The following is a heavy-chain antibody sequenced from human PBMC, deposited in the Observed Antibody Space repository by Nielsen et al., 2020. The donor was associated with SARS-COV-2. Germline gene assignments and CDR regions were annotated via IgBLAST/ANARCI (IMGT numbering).Heavy chain of an antibody. J-gene: IGHJ1*01. Sequence: GGSLRLSCAASGFTFIKSAMHWVRQAPGKGLEWVAVIWYDGGNEYYADSVKGRFTISRDNSKNTLYVQMNSLRAEDTAVYFCAKGSVYMEYFDHWGQGTLVTVSS. CDR2: IWYDGGNE. CDR3: AKGSVYMEYFDH. D-gene: IGHD5-18*01. V-gene: IGHV3-33*06. CDR1: GFTFIKSA.